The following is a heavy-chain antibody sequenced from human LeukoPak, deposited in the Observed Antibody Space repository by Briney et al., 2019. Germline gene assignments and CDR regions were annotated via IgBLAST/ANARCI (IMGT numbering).Heavy chain of an antibody. D-gene: IGHD1-26*01. CDR2: SNDSGGT. CDR1: GGTFSGYY. Sequence: PSETLSLTCAVYGGTFSGYYWSWIRQPPGKRLEWVGESNDSGGTNYNPSLKSRVTISADKSKNQVSLKLTSVAAADTAVYYCARLSVIVGAALEYYYYYMDVWGQGTTVTVSS. J-gene: IGHJ6*03. CDR3: ARLSVIVGAALEYYYYYMDV. V-gene: IGHV4-34*01.